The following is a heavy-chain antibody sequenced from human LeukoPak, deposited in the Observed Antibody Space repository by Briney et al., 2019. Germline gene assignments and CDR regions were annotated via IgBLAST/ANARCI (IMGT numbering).Heavy chain of an antibody. J-gene: IGHJ4*02. CDR2: IYYSGST. V-gene: IGHV4-39*07. CDR1: GGSISSSSYY. Sequence: SETLSLTCTVSGGSISSSSYYWGWIRQPPGKGLEWIGSIYYSGSTYYNPSLKSRVTISVDTSKNQFSLKLSSVTAADTAVYYCVRDYDSSGYPFDYWGQGTLVTVSS. CDR3: VRDYDSSGYPFDY. D-gene: IGHD3-22*01.